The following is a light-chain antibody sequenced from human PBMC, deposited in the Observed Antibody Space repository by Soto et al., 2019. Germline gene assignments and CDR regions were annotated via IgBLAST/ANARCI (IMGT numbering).Light chain of an antibody. V-gene: IGLV1-44*01. Sequence: QLVLTQPPSASGTPGQRVTISCSGSSSNIGSNTVNWYQQLPGTAPKLLIYSNNQRPSGVPDRFSGSKSGTSASLAISGLQSEDEADYYCAVWDDSLNGYVFGTGIKVTVL. CDR2: SNN. CDR3: AVWDDSLNGYV. CDR1: SSNIGSNT. J-gene: IGLJ1*01.